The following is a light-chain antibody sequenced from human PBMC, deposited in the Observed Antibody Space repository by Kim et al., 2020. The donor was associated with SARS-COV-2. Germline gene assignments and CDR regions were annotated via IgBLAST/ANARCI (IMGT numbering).Light chain of an antibody. CDR1: KLGDKY. V-gene: IGLV3-1*01. CDR2: QDS. J-gene: IGLJ3*02. Sequence: SLSPGRTASITCSGDKLGDKYACWYQQKPGQSPVLVIYQDSKRPSGIPERFSGSNSGNTATLTISGTQAMDEADYYCQAWDSSTAVFGGGTKLTVL. CDR3: QAWDSSTAV.